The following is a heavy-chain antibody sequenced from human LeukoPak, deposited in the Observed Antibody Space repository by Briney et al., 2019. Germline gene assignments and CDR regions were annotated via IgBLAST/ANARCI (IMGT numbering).Heavy chain of an antibody. CDR1: GFTFSSYA. J-gene: IGHJ4*02. V-gene: IGHV3-23*01. Sequence: GGSLRLSCAASGFTFSSYAMSWVRQAPGKGLEWVSGISGSGDNTYYADAVKGRFTISRDNSKNTLYVQVNSLGTEDTAAYYCAKGSYYDSSGSFYFDYWGQGTLVTVSS. CDR2: ISGSGDNT. D-gene: IGHD3-22*01. CDR3: AKGSYYDSSGSFYFDY.